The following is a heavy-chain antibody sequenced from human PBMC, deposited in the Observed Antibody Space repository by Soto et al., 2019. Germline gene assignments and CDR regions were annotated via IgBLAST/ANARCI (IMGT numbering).Heavy chain of an antibody. CDR3: ARGDRI. V-gene: IGHV3-7*01. Sequence: EVQLVESGGDLVQPGGSLRLSCADARFTFSGYWMYCVRQAPGKGLYWVANIKDDGSEKYYVDSVRGRFTISRDNAKNSWYLQMNGLRAEDTAVYYCARGDRIWGQGTMVTVS. CDR1: RFTFSGYW. J-gene: IGHJ3*02. CDR2: IKDDGSEK.